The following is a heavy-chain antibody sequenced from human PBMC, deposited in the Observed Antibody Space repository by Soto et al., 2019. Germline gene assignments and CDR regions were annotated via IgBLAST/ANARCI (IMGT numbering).Heavy chain of an antibody. V-gene: IGHV1-18*01. CDR1: GYTFTNFG. CDR3: ARGETPIDY. D-gene: IGHD1-26*01. Sequence: QVQLLQSGAEVKKPGASVKVSCKASGYTFTNFGITWVRQAPGQGLEWMGWTSAYNGNTNYAQKVQRRVTMTTDTTTSTAYMEVRRLRFDDTAVDYCARGETPIDYWGQGTLVTVSS. CDR2: TSAYNGNT. J-gene: IGHJ4*02.